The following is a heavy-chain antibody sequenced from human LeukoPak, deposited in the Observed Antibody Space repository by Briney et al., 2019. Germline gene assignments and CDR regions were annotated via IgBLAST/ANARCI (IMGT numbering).Heavy chain of an antibody. J-gene: IGHJ4*02. CDR1: GGSISSYY. V-gene: IGHV4-59*01. Sequence: PSETLSLTCTVSGGSISSYYWNWIRQPPGKGLEWIGYISHSGSTNHNPSLKSRVVILVDTSKNQFSLKLSSVTAADTAVYYCARGYYDSGGYYYPDYWGQGTLVTVSS. D-gene: IGHD3-22*01. CDR2: ISHSGST. CDR3: ARGYYDSGGYYYPDY.